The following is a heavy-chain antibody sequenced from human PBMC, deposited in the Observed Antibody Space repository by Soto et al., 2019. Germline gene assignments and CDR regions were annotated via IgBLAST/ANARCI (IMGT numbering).Heavy chain of an antibody. CDR1: GYSISTGFN. Sequence: SETLSLTCAVSGYSISTGFNWAWIRQPPGKGLEWIGSIYHGGITYYNLSLKSRVTISSDASKNQIYLRLSSVTAADTARNYCARDWGTGFYKLDSWGQGTLVTVSS. D-gene: IGHD6-19*01. CDR3: ARDWGTGFYKLDS. CDR2: IYHGGIT. V-gene: IGHV4-38-2*02. J-gene: IGHJ4*02.